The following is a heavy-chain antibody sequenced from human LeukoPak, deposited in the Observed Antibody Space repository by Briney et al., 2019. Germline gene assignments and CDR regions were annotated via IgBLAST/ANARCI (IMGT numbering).Heavy chain of an antibody. Sequence: SVKVSCKASRGTFSSYAISWVRQAPGQGLEWMGGIIPIFGTANYAQKFQGRVTITADEFTSTAYMELSSLRPEDTAVYYCARLFTPRYCSSSTCYWKGWFDPWGQGTLVTVSS. V-gene: IGHV1-69*13. CDR3: ARLFTPRYCSSSTCYWKGWFDP. CDR2: IIPIFGTA. CDR1: RGTFSSYA. J-gene: IGHJ5*02. D-gene: IGHD2-2*01.